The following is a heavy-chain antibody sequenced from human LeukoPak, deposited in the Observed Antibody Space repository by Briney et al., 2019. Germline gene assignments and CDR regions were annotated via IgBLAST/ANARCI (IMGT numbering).Heavy chain of an antibody. V-gene: IGHV3-21*01. D-gene: IGHD1-26*01. CDR2: ISSSSTYI. Sequence: GGSLRLSCAASGFTFSRDSMNWVRQAPGKGLEWVSSISSSSTYIYYADSVKGRFTISRDNAKNSLHLQMNSLRAEDTAVYYCTRGGSPPEALGDAFDMWGQGTTVTVSS. CDR3: TRGGSPPEALGDAFDM. J-gene: IGHJ3*02. CDR1: GFTFSRDS.